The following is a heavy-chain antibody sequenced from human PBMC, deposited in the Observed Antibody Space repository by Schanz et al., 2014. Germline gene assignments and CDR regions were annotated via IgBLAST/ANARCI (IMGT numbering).Heavy chain of an antibody. CDR1: GFTVSNNY. V-gene: IGHV3-66*01. J-gene: IGHJ4*02. CDR3: AGGIESSSWYAFDY. Sequence: EVQLVESGGGLVQPGGSLRLSCAASGFTVSNNYMSWVRQAPGKGLEWVSLIYSGDNTYYADSVKDRFTISGDNSKNTLYLQMNRLTPDATAVYYCAGGIESSSWYAFDYWGQGTLVTVSS. D-gene: IGHD6-13*01. CDR2: IYSGDNT.